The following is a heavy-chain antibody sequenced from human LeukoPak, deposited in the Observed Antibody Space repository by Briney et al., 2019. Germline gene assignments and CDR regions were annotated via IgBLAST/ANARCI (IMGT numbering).Heavy chain of an antibody. V-gene: IGHV1-46*01. J-gene: IGHJ3*02. CDR1: GGTFSSYA. Sequence: GASVKVSCKASGGTFSSYAISWVRQAPGQGLEWMGIINPSGGSTSYAQKFQGRVTMTRDTSTSTVYMELSSLRSEDTAVYYCATMAYSGYDMGGAFDIWGQGTMVTVSS. CDR2: INPSGGST. D-gene: IGHD5-12*01. CDR3: ATMAYSGYDMGGAFDI.